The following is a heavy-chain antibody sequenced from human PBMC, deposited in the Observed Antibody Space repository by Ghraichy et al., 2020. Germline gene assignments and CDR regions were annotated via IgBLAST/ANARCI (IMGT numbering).Heavy chain of an antibody. J-gene: IGHJ5*01. CDR2: IYYSGST. V-gene: IGHV4-39*01. D-gene: IGHD6-19*01. CDR3: ARQGAVAGKNHPVAVWFDS. CDR1: GGSISSSSYY. Sequence: SETLSLTCTVSGGSISSSSYYWGWIRQPPGKGLEWIGSIYYSGSTYYNPSLKSRVTISVDTSKNQFSLKLSSVTAADTAVYYCARQGAVAGKNHPVAVWFDSWGQGTLVTVSS.